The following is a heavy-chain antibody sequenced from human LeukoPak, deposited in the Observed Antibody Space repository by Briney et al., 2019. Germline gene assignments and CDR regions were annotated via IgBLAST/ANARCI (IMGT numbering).Heavy chain of an antibody. Sequence: GGSLRLSCAASGFTFSSYAMSWVRQAPGKGLECVSAISGSGGSTYYADSVNGRFTISRDNPKNTLYLQMNSLRAEDTAVYYCAKIRAPTAAAGDCWGQGTLVTVSS. CDR3: AKIRAPTAAAGDC. D-gene: IGHD6-13*01. CDR2: ISGSGGST. J-gene: IGHJ4*02. CDR1: GFTFSSYA. V-gene: IGHV3-23*01.